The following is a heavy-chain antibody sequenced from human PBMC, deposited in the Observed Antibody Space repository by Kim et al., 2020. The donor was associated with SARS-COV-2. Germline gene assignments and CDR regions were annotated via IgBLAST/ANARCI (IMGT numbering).Heavy chain of an antibody. CDR3: ARVWDV. Sequence: SETLSLTCAVYGVSFSGYYWSWVRQPPGKGLECIGEIAPSGTTSYNPSLQSRVTISIDTSKKQLSLKLTSVTAADTAVYYCARVWDVWGQGTSVTVSS. V-gene: IGHV4-34*01. CDR1: GVSFSGYY. J-gene: IGHJ6*02. CDR2: IAPSGTT.